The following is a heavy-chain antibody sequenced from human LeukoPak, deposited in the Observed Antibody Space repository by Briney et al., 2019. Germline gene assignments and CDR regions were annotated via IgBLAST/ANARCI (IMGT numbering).Heavy chain of an antibody. J-gene: IGHJ5*02. V-gene: IGHV4-39*01. CDR2: IYYSGST. CDR3: ARPTTATEWFDP. CDR1: GGSISSSSYY. D-gene: IGHD4-17*01. Sequence: SETLSLTCTVSGGSISSSSYYWGWIRQPPGKGLEWIGSIYYSGSTYYNPSLKSRVTISVDTSKNQFSLKLSSVTAADTAVYYCARPTTATEWFDPWGQGTLVTVSS.